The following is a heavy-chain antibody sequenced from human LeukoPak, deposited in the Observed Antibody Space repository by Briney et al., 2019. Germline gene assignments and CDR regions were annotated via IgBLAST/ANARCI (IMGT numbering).Heavy chain of an antibody. V-gene: IGHV3-7*01. Sequence: GGSLRLSCVASGFTFSTYWMTWGRQAPGKGLEWVASIKEDGNKKSYVDSVRGRFTISRDNAKNSMFLQMNGPRVEDTAVFYCARVAYGWSRGDAFDIWGHGTTVTVSS. D-gene: IGHD6-19*01. J-gene: IGHJ3*02. CDR1: GFTFSTYW. CDR3: ARVAYGWSRGDAFDI. CDR2: IKEDGNKK.